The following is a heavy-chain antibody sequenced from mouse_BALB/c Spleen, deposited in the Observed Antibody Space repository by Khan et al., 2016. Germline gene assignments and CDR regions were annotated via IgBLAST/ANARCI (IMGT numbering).Heavy chain of an antibody. V-gene: IGHV1-80*01. CDR1: GYAFSSYW. Sequence: QVRLQQSGAELVKPGSSVKISCKASGYAFSSYWMNWVKQRPGQGLEWIGQIYPGDGDTNYNGKFKGKATLTADKSSSTAYMQLSSLTSEDSAVYFCASHGVTWYFDVWGAGTTVTVSS. J-gene: IGHJ1*01. CDR2: IYPGDGDT. CDR3: ASHGVTWYFDV. D-gene: IGHD2-1*01.